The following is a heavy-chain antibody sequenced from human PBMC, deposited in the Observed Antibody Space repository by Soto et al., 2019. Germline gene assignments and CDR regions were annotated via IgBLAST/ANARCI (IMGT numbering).Heavy chain of an antibody. D-gene: IGHD3-10*01. Sequence: EVQLVESGGGLVQPGGSLRLSCEASGFTFSSYWMHWVRQAPGKGLVWISRIKGDASSVNYAASVKGRFTISRDNAKNTLYLQMNSLSAEDTALYYCARGSSGRFYFDYLCQGNLVTVSS. CDR1: GFTFSSYW. J-gene: IGHJ4*02. V-gene: IGHV3-74*01. CDR3: ARGSSGRFYFDY. CDR2: IKGDASSV.